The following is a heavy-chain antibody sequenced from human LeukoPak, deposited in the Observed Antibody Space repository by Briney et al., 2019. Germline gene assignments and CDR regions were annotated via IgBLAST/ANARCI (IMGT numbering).Heavy chain of an antibody. CDR1: GGSISSGGYY. CDR3: ARDSRKYSSSSDYFDY. D-gene: IGHD6-6*01. J-gene: IGHJ4*02. V-gene: IGHV4-30-2*01. Sequence: PSETLSLTCTVSGGSISSGGYYWSWIRQPPGKGLEWIGYIYHSGSTYYNPSLKSRVTISVDRSKNQFSLKLSSVTAADTAVYYCARDSRKYSSSSDYFDYWGQGTLVTVSS. CDR2: IYHSGST.